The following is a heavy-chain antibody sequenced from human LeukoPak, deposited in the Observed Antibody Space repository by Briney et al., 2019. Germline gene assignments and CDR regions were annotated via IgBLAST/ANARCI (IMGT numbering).Heavy chain of an antibody. Sequence: SETLSLTCAVYGGSFSGYYWSWIRHPPGKGLEWIGEINHSGSTNYNPSLKSRVTILVDTSKNQFSLKLSSVTAADTAVYYCAGDAPGGGSWYRGYNWFDPWGQGTLVTVSS. CDR3: AGDAPGGGSWYRGYNWFDP. D-gene: IGHD6-13*01. J-gene: IGHJ5*02. V-gene: IGHV4-34*01. CDR1: GGSFSGYY. CDR2: INHSGST.